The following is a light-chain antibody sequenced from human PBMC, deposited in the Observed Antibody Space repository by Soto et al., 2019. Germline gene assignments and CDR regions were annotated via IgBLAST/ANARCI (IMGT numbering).Light chain of an antibody. CDR3: SSYTSSSTV. CDR2: DVS. J-gene: IGLJ2*01. V-gene: IGLV2-14*01. Sequence: QSVLTQPASVSGSPGRSITISCTGTSSDVGGYNYVSWYQQHPGKAPKLMIYDVSNRPSGVSNRFSGSKSGNTASLTISGLQAEDEADYYCSSYTSSSTVFGGGTKLTVL. CDR1: SSDVGGYNY.